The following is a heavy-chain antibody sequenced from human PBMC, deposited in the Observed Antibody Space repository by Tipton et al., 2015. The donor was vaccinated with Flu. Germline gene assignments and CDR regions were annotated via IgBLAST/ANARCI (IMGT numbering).Heavy chain of an antibody. CDR2: IKQDGSVK. CDR1: GFTFSTYD. V-gene: IGHV3-7*01. J-gene: IGHJ4*02. Sequence: SLRLSCAASGFTFSTYDMTWVRQAPGKGLEWVANIKQDGSVKYYVDSVKGRFTISRDNAKNSLYLQMNSLRAEDTAVYYCARGRDSGHFFDYWGQGALVTVSS. CDR3: ARGRDSGHFFDY. D-gene: IGHD5-12*01.